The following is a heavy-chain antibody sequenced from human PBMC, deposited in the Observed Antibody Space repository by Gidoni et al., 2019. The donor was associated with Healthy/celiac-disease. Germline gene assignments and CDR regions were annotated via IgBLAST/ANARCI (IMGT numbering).Heavy chain of an antibody. CDR2: ISSSCSTI. Sequence: EVQLVESGGGFVQPGGSLRLSCAASGFTFSSYDMNWVRQAPGKGLEWVSYISSSCSTIYYADSVKGRFTISRDNAKNSLYLQMNSLRAEDTAVYYCARFAYYDILTGYQIFDYWGQGTLVTVSS. V-gene: IGHV3-48*03. CDR3: ARFAYYDILTGYQIFDY. D-gene: IGHD3-9*01. CDR1: GFTFSSYD. J-gene: IGHJ4*02.